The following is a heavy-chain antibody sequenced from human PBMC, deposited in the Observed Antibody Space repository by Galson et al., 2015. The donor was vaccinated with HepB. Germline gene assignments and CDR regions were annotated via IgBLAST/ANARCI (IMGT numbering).Heavy chain of an antibody. CDR2: ISGSSSTI. V-gene: IGHV3-48*02. CDR3: ARVLPTYYGSGSYFLDY. D-gene: IGHD3-10*01. CDR1: GFTFSSYS. Sequence: SLRLSCAASGFTFSSYSMNWVRQAPGKGLEWVSYISGSSSTIYYADSVKGRFTISRDNAKNSLYLQMNSLRDEDTAVYYCARVLPTYYGSGSYFLDYWGQGTLVTVSS. J-gene: IGHJ4*02.